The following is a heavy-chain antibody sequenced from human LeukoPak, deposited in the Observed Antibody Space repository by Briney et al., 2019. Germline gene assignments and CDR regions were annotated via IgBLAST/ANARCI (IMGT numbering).Heavy chain of an antibody. D-gene: IGHD1-26*01. J-gene: IGHJ4*02. CDR2: ISGSDGST. CDR1: GFTFSSYA. CDR3: AKDQYSGSYYSIDY. V-gene: IGHV3-23*01. Sequence: GGSLRLSCAASGFTFSSYAMSWVRQAPGKGLEWVSAISGSDGSTYYADSVKGRFTISRDNSKNTLYLQMNSLRAEDTAVYYCAKDQYSGSYYSIDYWGQGTLVTVSS.